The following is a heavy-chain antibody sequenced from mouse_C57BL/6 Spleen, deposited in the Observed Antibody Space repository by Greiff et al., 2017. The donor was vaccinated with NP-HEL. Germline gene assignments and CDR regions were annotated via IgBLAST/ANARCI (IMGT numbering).Heavy chain of an antibody. V-gene: IGHV1-4*01. CDR1: GYTFTSYP. D-gene: IGHD3-2*02. Sequence: QVQLQQSGAELARPGASVKMSCKASGYTFTSYPMPWVKQRPGQGLEWLGYINPSSGYTKYNQKFKDKATLTADKSSSTAYMQLSSLTSEDSAVYYCARGAQATRDPFAYWGQGTLVTVSA. CDR2: INPSSGYT. CDR3: ARGAQATRDPFAY. J-gene: IGHJ3*01.